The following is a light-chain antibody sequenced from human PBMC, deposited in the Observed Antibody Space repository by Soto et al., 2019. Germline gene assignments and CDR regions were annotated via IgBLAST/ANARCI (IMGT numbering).Light chain of an antibody. CDR3: QQYDNWHPIT. J-gene: IGKJ5*01. CDR2: GAS. CDR1: QSVSSK. Sequence: LMTQSPATLAASPGERATLSCGASQSVSSKLAWYQQKHGQAPRLLIYGASTRATGIPARFSGSGSGTEFTLTISSLQYEDFAVYYCQQYDNWHPITFGQGTRLEIK. V-gene: IGKV3-15*01.